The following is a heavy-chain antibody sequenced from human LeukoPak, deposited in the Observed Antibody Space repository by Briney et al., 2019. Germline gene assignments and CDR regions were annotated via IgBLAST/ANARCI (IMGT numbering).Heavy chain of an antibody. D-gene: IGHD3-9*01. J-gene: IGHJ3*02. CDR1: GFIVSSNY. CDR3: ARDSPFDWAVFGDSFDI. Sequence: GGSLRLSCAASGFIVSSNYMSWVRQAPGKGLEWVSVIYSGGSTYYADSVKGRFTISRDNSKNTLYLQMNSLRAEDTAVYYCARDSPFDWAVFGDSFDIWGQGTVVTVSS. V-gene: IGHV3-53*05. CDR2: IYSGGST.